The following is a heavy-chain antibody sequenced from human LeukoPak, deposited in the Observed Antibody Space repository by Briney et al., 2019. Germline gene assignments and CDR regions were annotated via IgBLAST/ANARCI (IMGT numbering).Heavy chain of an antibody. CDR3: ARQIAYYYDSSGYYTTDY. CDR1: GFTFSSYS. CDR2: ISSSSSYI. Sequence: PGGSLRLSCAASGFTFSSYSMNWVRQAPGKGLEWVSSISSSSSYIYSADSVKGRFTISRDNAKNSLYLQMNSLRAEDTAVYYCARQIAYYYDSSGYYTTDYWGQGTLVTVSS. J-gene: IGHJ4*02. V-gene: IGHV3-21*01. D-gene: IGHD3-22*01.